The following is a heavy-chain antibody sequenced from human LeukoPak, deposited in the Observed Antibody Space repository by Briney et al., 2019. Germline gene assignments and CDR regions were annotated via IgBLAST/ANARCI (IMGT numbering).Heavy chain of an antibody. CDR1: GFTFSSYA. Sequence: GGSLRLSCAASGFTFSSYAMSWVRQAPGKGLEWVSLIRGSGGTTYYADSVKGRFTISRDNSKNTLYLQMNSLRAEDTAVYYCIGGGLQGIYWGQGTLVTVSS. CDR3: IGGGLQGIY. J-gene: IGHJ4*02. D-gene: IGHD5-24*01. CDR2: IRGSGGTT. V-gene: IGHV3-23*01.